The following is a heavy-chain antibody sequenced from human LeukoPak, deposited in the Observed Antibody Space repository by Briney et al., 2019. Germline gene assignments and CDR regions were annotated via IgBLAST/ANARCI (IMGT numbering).Heavy chain of an antibody. Sequence: KSSETLSLTCTVSGGSISSSSYYWSWIRQPPGKGLEWIGYIYYSGSTNYNPSLKSRVTISVDTSKNQFSLKLSSVTAADTAVYFCARVLGYCSGGSCAAADYYYYGMDVWGQGTTVTVSS. CDR1: GGSISSSSYY. CDR3: ARVLGYCSGGSCAAADYYYYGMDV. CDR2: IYYSGST. J-gene: IGHJ6*02. D-gene: IGHD2-15*01. V-gene: IGHV4-61*01.